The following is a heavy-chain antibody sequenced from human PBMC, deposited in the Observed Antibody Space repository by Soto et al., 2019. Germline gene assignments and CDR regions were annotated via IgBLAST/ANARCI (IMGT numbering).Heavy chain of an antibody. Sequence: PSETLSLTCTVSGGSISSYYWSWIRQPPGKGLEWIGYIYYSGSTNYNPSLKSRVTISVDTSKNQFSLKLSSVTAAGTAVYYCARSVGIAVAGTTRLPDYWGQGTLVTVSS. D-gene: IGHD6-19*01. J-gene: IGHJ4*02. CDR3: ARSVGIAVAGTTRLPDY. V-gene: IGHV4-59*01. CDR2: IYYSGST. CDR1: GGSISSYY.